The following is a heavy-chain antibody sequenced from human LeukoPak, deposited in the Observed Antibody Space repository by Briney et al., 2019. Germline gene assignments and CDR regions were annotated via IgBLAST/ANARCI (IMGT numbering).Heavy chain of an antibody. CDR3: ARANTVTTVYYGMDV. J-gene: IGHJ6*02. V-gene: IGHV1-46*01. Sequence: ASVTVSCKASGYTFTSYYMHWVRQAPGQGLEWMGIINPSGGSTSYAQKFQGRVTMTGDTSTSTVYMGLSSLRSEDTAVYYCARANTVTTVYYGMDVWGQGTTVTVSS. CDR1: GYTFTSYY. CDR2: INPSGGST. D-gene: IGHD4-17*01.